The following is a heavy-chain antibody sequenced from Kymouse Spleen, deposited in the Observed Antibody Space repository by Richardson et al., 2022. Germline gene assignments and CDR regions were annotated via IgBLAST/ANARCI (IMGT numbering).Heavy chain of an antibody. D-gene: IGHD1-7*01. V-gene: IGHV3-30*18. Sequence: QVQLVESGGGVVQPGRSLRLSCAASGFTFSSYGMHWVRQAPGKGLEWVAVISYDGSNKYYADSVKGRFTISRDNSKNTLYLQMNSLRAEDTAVYYCAKDDHWNYVDAFDIWGQGTMVTVSS. CDR2: ISYDGSNK. CDR3: AKDDHWNYVDAFDI. J-gene: IGHJ3*02. CDR1: GFTFSSYG.